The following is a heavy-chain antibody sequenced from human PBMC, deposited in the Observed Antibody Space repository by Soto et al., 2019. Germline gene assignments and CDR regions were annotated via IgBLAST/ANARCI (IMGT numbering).Heavy chain of an antibody. CDR1: GASVTSDDYY. J-gene: IGHJ4*02. Sequence: PSEAQSLTCAVSGASVTSDDYYWSWIRQPPGKGLEWIGYIYHSGSTYYNPSLKSRVSISIDTSQNQFSLKLTSLTAADTAVYYCARDPIFYYASSGYGGSYFDYWGQGSRVTVSS. CDR2: IYHSGST. V-gene: IGHV4-30-4*01. D-gene: IGHD3-22*01. CDR3: ARDPIFYYASSGYGGSYFDY.